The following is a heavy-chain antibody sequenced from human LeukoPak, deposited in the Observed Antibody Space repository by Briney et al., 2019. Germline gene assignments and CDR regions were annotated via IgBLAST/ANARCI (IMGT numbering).Heavy chain of an antibody. CDR1: GGTFSSYA. CDR3: ARVTPHTIFGVVID. CDR2: ITPIFGTA. V-gene: IGHV1-69*06. J-gene: IGHJ4*02. D-gene: IGHD3-3*01. Sequence: ASLKLSCKASGGTFSSYAISWVRHAPGQGLEWIGRITPIFGTANYAQKFQGRVTITADKSTSTAYMELSSMRSEDTAVYYCARVTPHTIFGVVIDWGQGTLVTVSS.